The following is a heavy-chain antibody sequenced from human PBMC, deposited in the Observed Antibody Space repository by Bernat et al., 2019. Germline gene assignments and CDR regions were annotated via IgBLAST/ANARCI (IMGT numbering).Heavy chain of an antibody. Sequence: EVQLVESGGGLIQPGGSLRLSCAASGFTVSSNYMSWVRQAPGKGLVWVSVIFSGGSTYYADSVKGRFTISRDNSKNTLYLQMNSLRAEDTAVYYCARGPSLVTPLGYWGQGTLVTVSS. D-gene: IGHD2-21*02. CDR3: ARGPSLVTPLGY. CDR2: IFSGGST. V-gene: IGHV3-53*01. CDR1: GFTVSSNY. J-gene: IGHJ4*02.